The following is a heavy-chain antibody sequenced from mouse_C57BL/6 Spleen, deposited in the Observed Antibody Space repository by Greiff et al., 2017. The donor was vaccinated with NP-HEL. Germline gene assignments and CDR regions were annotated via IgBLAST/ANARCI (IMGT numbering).Heavy chain of an antibody. CDR1: GFNIKDYY. CDR3: ASYYYGSSYTWFAY. CDR2: IDPEDGET. V-gene: IGHV14-2*01. J-gene: IGHJ3*01. D-gene: IGHD1-1*01. Sequence: VQLQQSGAELVKPGASVKLSCTASGFNIKDYYMHWVKQRTEQGLEWIGRIDPEDGETKYAPKFHCKATITADTSSNTAYLQLSSLTSEDTAVYYCASYYYGSSYTWFAYWGQGTLVTVSA.